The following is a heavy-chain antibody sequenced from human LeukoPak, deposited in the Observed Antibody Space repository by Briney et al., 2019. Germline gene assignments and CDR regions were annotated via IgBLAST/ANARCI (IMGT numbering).Heavy chain of an antibody. CDR2: INHSGST. CDR1: GGSFSGYY. J-gene: IGHJ4*02. V-gene: IGHV4-34*01. D-gene: IGHD3-10*01. CDR3: ARDVYGSGSYQPNYYFDY. Sequence: SETLSLTCAVYGGSFSGYYWSWIRQPPGKGLEWIGEINHSGSTNYNPSLKSRVTISVDTSRNQFSLKLSSVTAADTAVYYCARDVYGSGSYQPNYYFDYWGQGTLVTVSS.